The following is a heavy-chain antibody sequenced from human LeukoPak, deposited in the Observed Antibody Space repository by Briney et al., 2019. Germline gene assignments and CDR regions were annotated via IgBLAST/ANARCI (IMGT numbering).Heavy chain of an antibody. CDR3: ARPHCSSTDCHPPEWFDP. D-gene: IGHD2-2*01. Sequence: ASVRVSCKTSGWTFTNYDINWVRQATGQGLEWMGWMNPNSGNTGYAQKFQGRVTMTRNTSISTAYMELSSLRSEDTAVYYCARPHCSSTDCHPPEWFDPWGQGTLVTVSS. J-gene: IGHJ5*02. CDR1: GWTFTNYD. CDR2: MNPNSGNT. V-gene: IGHV1-8*01.